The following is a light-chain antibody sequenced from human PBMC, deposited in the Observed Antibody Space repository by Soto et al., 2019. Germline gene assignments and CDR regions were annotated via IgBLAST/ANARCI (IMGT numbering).Light chain of an antibody. J-gene: IGKJ2*01. V-gene: IGKV3-15*01. CDR1: QSVSSK. CDR2: GAS. Sequence: EIVMTQSKANLSVSRGEGATLSCRASQSVSSKLAWYQQKPGQAPRLLIYGASTRATGIPARFSGSGSGTEFTLTINSLQSEDYAVYFCQQYNNWPYTLGQGTKVDIK. CDR3: QQYNNWPYT.